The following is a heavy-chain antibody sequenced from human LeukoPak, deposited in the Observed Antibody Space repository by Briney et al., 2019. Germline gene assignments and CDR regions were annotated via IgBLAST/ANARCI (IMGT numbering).Heavy chain of an antibody. J-gene: IGHJ6*02. CDR2: ISYDGSNK. V-gene: IGHV3-30*18. D-gene: IGHD6-13*01. Sequence: GGSLRLSCAASGFTFSSYGMHWVRQAPGKGLEWVAVISYDGSNKYYVDSVKGRFTISRDNSKNTLYLQMNSLRAEDTAVYYCAKNPYDSSWYYYYGTDVWGQGTTVTVSS. CDR3: AKNPYDSSWYYYYGTDV. CDR1: GFTFSSYG.